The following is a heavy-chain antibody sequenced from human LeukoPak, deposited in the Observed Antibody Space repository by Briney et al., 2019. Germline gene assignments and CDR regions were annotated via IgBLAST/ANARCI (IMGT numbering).Heavy chain of an antibody. V-gene: IGHV1-46*01. J-gene: IGHJ6*03. CDR1: GYTFTSYY. CDR2: INPSGGST. CDR3: ARGVGGYPRWYYCYYMDV. D-gene: IGHD6-19*01. Sequence: ASVKVSCKASGYTFTSYYMHWVRQAPGQGLEWMGIINPSGGSTSYAQKFQGRVTMTRDTSTSTVYMELSSLRSEDTAVYYCARGVGGYPRWYYCYYMDVWGKGTTVTVSS.